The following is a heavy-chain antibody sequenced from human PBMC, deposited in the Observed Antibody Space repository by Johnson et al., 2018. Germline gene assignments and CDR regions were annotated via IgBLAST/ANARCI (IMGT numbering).Heavy chain of an antibody. D-gene: IGHD2-15*01. CDR3: ARDRRVGDYGMDV. J-gene: IGHJ6*02. CDR2: LYYSGST. CDR1: GGSISSYY. Sequence: QVQLQESGPGLVKPSETLSLTCTVSGGSISSYYWSWIRQPPGKGLEWIGYLYYSGSTNYNPSLKRRVTISVDTSKNQFSLKLSSVTAADTAVYYWARDRRVGDYGMDVWGQGTTVTVSS. V-gene: IGHV4-59*01.